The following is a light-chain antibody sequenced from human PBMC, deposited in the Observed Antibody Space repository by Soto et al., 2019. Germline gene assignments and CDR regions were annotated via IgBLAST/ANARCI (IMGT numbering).Light chain of an antibody. V-gene: IGKV3-20*01. CDR3: QQYGGSPAIT. CDR1: QSISNN. CDR2: GAG. J-gene: IGKJ5*01. Sequence: EIVMTQSPANLSVSPGERATLSYRASQSISNNVAWYQQKPGQAHRLLMYGAGNRASGIPDRFRGSGSGTDFTLTISRLEPEDLAVYYCQQYGGSPAITFGQGTRLEIK.